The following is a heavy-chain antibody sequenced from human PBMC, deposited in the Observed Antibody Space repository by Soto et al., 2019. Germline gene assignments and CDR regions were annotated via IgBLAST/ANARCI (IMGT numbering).Heavy chain of an antibody. V-gene: IGHV3-21*01. CDR2: ISRSSSYI. CDR1: GFAFSEYN. Sequence: GGSLRLSCAAPGFAFSEYNMNWVRQAPGKGLEWVSSISRSSSYIYYADSVKGRFTISRDNTKNSLFLQMNSLRAEDTAVYYCARDPRKYDSDTTGNFGWFDPWGQGTLVTVSS. J-gene: IGHJ5*02. CDR3: ARDPRKYDSDTTGNFGWFDP. D-gene: IGHD3-22*01.